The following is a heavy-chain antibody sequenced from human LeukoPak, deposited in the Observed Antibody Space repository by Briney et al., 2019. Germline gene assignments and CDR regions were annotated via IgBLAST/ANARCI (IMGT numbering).Heavy chain of an antibody. V-gene: IGHV3-23*01. D-gene: IGHD4-17*01. J-gene: IGHJ4*02. CDR3: ATRPPSETYYGVLDY. CDR2: ITSSGGST. CDR1: GLAFSSHA. Sequence: GGSLRLSCEASGLAFSSHAMTWVRQAPGKGLEWVSGITSSGGSTYHAESVKGRFTISRDNSKNTLYLQMNSLRAEDTAVYYCATRPPSETYYGVLDYWGQGTLVTVSS.